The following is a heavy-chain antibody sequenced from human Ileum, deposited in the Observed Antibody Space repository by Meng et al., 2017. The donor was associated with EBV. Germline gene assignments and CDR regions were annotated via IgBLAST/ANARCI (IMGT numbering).Heavy chain of an antibody. CDR2: IQHSGST. V-gene: IGHV4-30-2*01. Sequence: QLPLQESGSGLVKPSQTLSLTCAVSGGSISSGGHSWSWIRQPPGKGLEWIGDIQHSGSTYYNPSLKSRVTISVDRSRNQFPLKLSSVTAADTAVYYCARAHPVVYFFDYWGQGTLVTVSS. CDR3: ARAHPVVYFFDY. J-gene: IGHJ4*02. D-gene: IGHD4-23*01. CDR1: GGSISSGGHS.